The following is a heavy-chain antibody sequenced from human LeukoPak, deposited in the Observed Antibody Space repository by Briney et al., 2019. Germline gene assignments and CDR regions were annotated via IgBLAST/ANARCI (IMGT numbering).Heavy chain of an antibody. Sequence: GGSLRLPCAASGFTFSYYSMNWVRQAPGRGLEWVAYIGSTTSTMYYADSVKGRFTISRDNAKNSLYLQMNSLRDEDTAVYYCARGRDYPHWGQGALVTVSS. CDR1: GFTFSYYS. J-gene: IGHJ4*02. D-gene: IGHD3-16*01. CDR3: ARGRDYPH. V-gene: IGHV3-48*02. CDR2: IGSTTSTM.